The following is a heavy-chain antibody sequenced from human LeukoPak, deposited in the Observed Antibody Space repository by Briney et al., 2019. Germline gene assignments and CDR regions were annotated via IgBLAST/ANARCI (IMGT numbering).Heavy chain of an antibody. CDR1: GYTFTSYG. Sequence: GASVKVSCKASGYTFTSYGISWVRQAPGQGLEWMGWISAYNGNTNYAQKLQGRVTMTTDTSTSTAHMELRSLRSDDTAVYYCARRATYYYGSSNWFDPWGQGTLVTVSS. J-gene: IGHJ5*02. D-gene: IGHD3-10*01. CDR3: ARRATYYYGSSNWFDP. V-gene: IGHV1-18*01. CDR2: ISAYNGNT.